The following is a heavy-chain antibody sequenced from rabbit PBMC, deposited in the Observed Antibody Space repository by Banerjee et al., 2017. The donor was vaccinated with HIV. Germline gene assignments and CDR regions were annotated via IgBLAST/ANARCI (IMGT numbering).Heavy chain of an antibody. D-gene: IGHD8-1*01. V-gene: IGHV1S45*01. CDR3: ARLSLYFGSSF. CDR2: IYTDSGRI. J-gene: IGHJ3*01. CDR1: GIDFSSYSY. Sequence: QEQLKESGGGLVQPGASLTLTCKASGIDFSSYSYMCWVRQAPGKGLEWIGCIYTDSGRIDYASWAKGRFTISKTSSTTVTLQVTSLTAADTATYFCARLSLYFGSSFWGQGTLVTVS.